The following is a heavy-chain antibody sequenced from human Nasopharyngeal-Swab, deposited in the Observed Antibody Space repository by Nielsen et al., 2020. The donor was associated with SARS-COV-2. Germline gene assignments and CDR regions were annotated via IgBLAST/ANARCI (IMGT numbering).Heavy chain of an antibody. J-gene: IGHJ6*03. Sequence: WIRQPPGKALEWLALIYWDDDKRYSTSLKTRLTISKDTSKNQVVLTMTNMDSVDTATYYCARMGEQQLVSGYYYYMDVWGKGTTVTVSS. D-gene: IGHD6-13*01. V-gene: IGHV2-70*01. CDR2: IYWDDDK. CDR3: ARMGEQQLVSGYYYYMDV.